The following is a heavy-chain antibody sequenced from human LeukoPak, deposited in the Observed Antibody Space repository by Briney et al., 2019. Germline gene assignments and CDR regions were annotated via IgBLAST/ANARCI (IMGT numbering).Heavy chain of an antibody. V-gene: IGHV3-7*03. CDR1: GFTFSSYW. Sequence: PGGSLRLSCAASGFTFSSYWMSWVRQAPGKGLGWVANIKQDGSEKYYVDSVKGRFTISRDNAKNSLYLQMNSLRAEDTAVYYCARDRDAYCGGDCYSDPSYYFDYWGQGTLVTVSS. CDR3: ARDRDAYCGGDCYSDPSYYFDY. J-gene: IGHJ4*02. D-gene: IGHD2-21*02. CDR2: IKQDGSEK.